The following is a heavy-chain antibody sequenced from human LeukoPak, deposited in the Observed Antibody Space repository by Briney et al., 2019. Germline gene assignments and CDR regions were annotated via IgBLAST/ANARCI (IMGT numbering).Heavy chain of an antibody. J-gene: IGHJ3*02. CDR1: GFTFSSHW. CDR2: ISYDGSNK. CDR3: ARGAAIDI. V-gene: IGHV3-30*03. Sequence: GGSLRLSCAASGFTFSSHWMHWVRQAPGKGLEWVAVISYDGSNKYYADSVKGRFTISRDNSKNTLYLQMNSLRAEDTAVYYCARGAAIDIWGQGTMVTVSS.